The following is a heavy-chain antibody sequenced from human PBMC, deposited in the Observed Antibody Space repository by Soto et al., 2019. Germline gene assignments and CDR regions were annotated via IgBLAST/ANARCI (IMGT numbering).Heavy chain of an antibody. CDR1: GGSISSGGYY. V-gene: IGHV4-31*03. J-gene: IGHJ6*02. CDR2: IYYSGST. Sequence: SETLSLTCTVYGGSISSGGYYWSWIRQHPGKGLEWIGYIYYSGSTYYNPSLKSRVTISVDTSKNQFSLKLSSVTAADTAVYYCARFSRGYSYGYYYYGMDVWGQGTTVTVSS. D-gene: IGHD5-18*01. CDR3: ARFSRGYSYGYYYYGMDV.